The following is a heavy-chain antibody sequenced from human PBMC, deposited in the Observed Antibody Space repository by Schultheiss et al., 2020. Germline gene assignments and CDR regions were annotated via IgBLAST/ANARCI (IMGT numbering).Heavy chain of an antibody. J-gene: IGHJ4*02. D-gene: IGHD1-26*01. Sequence: GGSLRLSCAASGFTFSSYWMSWVRQAPGKGLEWVAVISYDGSNKYYADSVKGRFTISRDNSKNTLYLQMNSLRAEDTAVYYCAKIRSGGADFDYWGQGTLVTVSS. V-gene: IGHV3-30*18. CDR2: ISYDGSNK. CDR3: AKIRSGGADFDY. CDR1: GFTFSSYW.